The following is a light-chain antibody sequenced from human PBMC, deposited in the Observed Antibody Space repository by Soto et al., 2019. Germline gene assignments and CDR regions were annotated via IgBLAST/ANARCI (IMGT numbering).Light chain of an antibody. J-gene: IGKJ1*01. CDR3: QQYNSYSGT. CDR2: KAS. Sequence: DSQRTQSPSTLSAAVGDRVTISCRASQSIRSWLAWYQQKPGKAPKLLIYKASSLESGVPSRFSGSGSGTEFTLTISSLQPDDFATYYCQQYNSYSGTFGQGTKVDIK. CDR1: QSIRSW. V-gene: IGKV1-5*03.